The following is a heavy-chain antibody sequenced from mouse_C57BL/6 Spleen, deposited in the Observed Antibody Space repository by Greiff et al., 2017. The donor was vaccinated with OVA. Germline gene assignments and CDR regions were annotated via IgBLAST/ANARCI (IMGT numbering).Heavy chain of an antibody. Sequence: EVHLVESGGGLVKPGGSLKLSCAASGFTFSDYGMHWVRQAPEKGLEWVAYLSSGSSTIYYADTVKGRFTISSDNAKNTLFLQMTSLGSDDTAMYYCARRGYSNSWYFDVWGTGTTVTVSS. D-gene: IGHD2-5*01. CDR2: LSSGSSTI. CDR1: GFTFSDYG. V-gene: IGHV5-17*01. J-gene: IGHJ1*03. CDR3: ARRGYSNSWYFDV.